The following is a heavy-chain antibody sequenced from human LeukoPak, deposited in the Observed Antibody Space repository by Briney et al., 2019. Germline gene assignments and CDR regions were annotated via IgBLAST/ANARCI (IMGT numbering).Heavy chain of an antibody. Sequence: SETLSLTCAVSGDYTISGYYGCWIRQPPGKGLEWIGTIYHTGSTYSNPSLKSRVTISVDTSKNLFSLKLSSVTAADTAVYYCAMVSWNPDHGGEETLVTVSS. CDR1: GDYTISGYY. J-gene: IGHJ4*02. V-gene: IGHV4-38-2*01. CDR2: IYHTGST. CDR3: AMVSWNPDH. D-gene: IGHD1-1*01.